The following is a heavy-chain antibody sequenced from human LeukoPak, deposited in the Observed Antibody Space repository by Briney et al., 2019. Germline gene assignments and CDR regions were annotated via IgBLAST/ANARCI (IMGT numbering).Heavy chain of an antibody. V-gene: IGHV4-39*01. CDR2: IYYSGST. J-gene: IGHJ4*02. Sequence: SETLSLTCTVPGGSISSSSYYWGWIRQPPGKGLEWIGSIYYSGSTYYNPSLKSRVTISVDTSKNQFSLKLSSVTAADTAVYYCARILSYDILTGYYDYWGQGTLVTVSS. CDR1: GGSISSSSYY. D-gene: IGHD3-9*01. CDR3: ARILSYDILTGYYDY.